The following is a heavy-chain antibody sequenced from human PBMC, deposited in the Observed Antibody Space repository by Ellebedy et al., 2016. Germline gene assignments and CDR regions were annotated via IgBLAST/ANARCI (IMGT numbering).Heavy chain of an antibody. Sequence: ASVKVSCKASGYTFTSYGISWVRQAPGQGLEWMGWISAYNGNTNYAQKLQGRVTMTTDTSTSTTYMELRSLRSDDTAVYYCARRYYDSSGYYSFFDYWGQGTLVTVSS. D-gene: IGHD3-22*01. CDR2: ISAYNGNT. CDR1: GYTFTSYG. V-gene: IGHV1-18*01. CDR3: ARRYYDSSGYYSFFDY. J-gene: IGHJ4*02.